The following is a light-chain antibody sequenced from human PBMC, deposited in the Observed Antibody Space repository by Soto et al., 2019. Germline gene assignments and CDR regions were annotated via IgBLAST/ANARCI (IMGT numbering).Light chain of an antibody. CDR2: EVS. Sequence: QSALTQPASVSGSPGQSITISCTGTSSDVGGYNYVSWYQQHPGKAPKLMIYEVSNRPSGVSNRFSGSKSGNMASLTISGLQAEDEADYYCSSFTSINTWVFGGGTKLTVL. V-gene: IGLV2-14*01. J-gene: IGLJ3*02. CDR1: SSDVGGYNY. CDR3: SSFTSINTWV.